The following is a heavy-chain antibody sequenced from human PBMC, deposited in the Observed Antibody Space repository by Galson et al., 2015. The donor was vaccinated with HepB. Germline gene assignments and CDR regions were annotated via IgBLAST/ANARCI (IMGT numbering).Heavy chain of an antibody. CDR2: IYSGGST. V-gene: IGHV3-53*01. CDR3: ARGSYGPFFNY. J-gene: IGHJ4*02. D-gene: IGHD5-18*01. CDR1: GFTVSSNY. Sequence: SLRLSCAASGFTVSSNYMSWVRQAPGKGLEWVSVIYSGGSTYYADSVKGRFTISRDNSKNTLYLQMNSLRAEDTAVYYCARGSYGPFFNYWGQGTLVTVSS.